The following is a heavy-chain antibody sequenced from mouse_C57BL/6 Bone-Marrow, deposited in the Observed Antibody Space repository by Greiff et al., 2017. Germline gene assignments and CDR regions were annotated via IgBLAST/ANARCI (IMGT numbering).Heavy chain of an antibody. CDR3: ARDDYGSWCAY. J-gene: IGHJ3*01. CDR2: IYPGSGNT. Sequence: VQLQQSGPELVKPGASVKISCKASGYSFTSYYIHWVKQRPGQGLEWIGWIYPGSGNTKYNEKFKGKATLTADTSSSPAYMQLSSLTSEDSAVYYCARDDYGSWCAYWGQGALVTVSA. V-gene: IGHV1-66*01. D-gene: IGHD1-1*01. CDR1: GYSFTSYY.